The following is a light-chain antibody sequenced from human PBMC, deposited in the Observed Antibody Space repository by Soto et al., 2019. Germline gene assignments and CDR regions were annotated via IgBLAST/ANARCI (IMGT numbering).Light chain of an antibody. J-gene: IGLJ1*01. CDR2: EVT. V-gene: IGLV2-14*01. CDR1: TSDVGGYEY. CDR3: SSYTSSSPYV. Sequence: QSVRTQPASVSVSPGQSITISCCGTTSDVGGYEYVSWYQQHPGKAPKLMIYEVTTRPSGVSNRFSGSKSGTTASLTISGLQAEDEADYYCSSYTSSSPYVFGSGTKV.